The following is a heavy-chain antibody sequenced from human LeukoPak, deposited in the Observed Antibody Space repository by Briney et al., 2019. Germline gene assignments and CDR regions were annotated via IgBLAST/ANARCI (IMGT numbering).Heavy chain of an antibody. CDR1: GFTFSSYA. D-gene: IGHD1-26*01. CDR2: ISTNGVST. J-gene: IGHJ4*02. V-gene: IGHV3-23*01. CDR3: AKNTSGTYLDY. Sequence: PGGSLRLSCAASGFTFSSYAMTWVRQAPGKGLGWVSSISTNGVSTNYAVSVKGRFTISRDNSKTMVYLQMNSLRAEDTAVYYCAKNTSGTYLDYWGQGILVTVSS.